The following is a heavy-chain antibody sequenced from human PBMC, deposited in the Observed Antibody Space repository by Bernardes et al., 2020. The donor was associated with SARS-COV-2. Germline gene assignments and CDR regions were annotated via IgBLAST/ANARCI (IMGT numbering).Heavy chain of an antibody. V-gene: IGHV1-8*01. Sequence: ASVKVSCKASGYTFTSYDINWVRQATGQGLEWMGWMNPNSGNTGYAQKFQGRVTMTRNTSISTAYMELGSLRSEDTAVYYCARELPYSSGWYVAAVDYWGQGTLVTVSS. J-gene: IGHJ4*02. CDR1: GYTFTSYD. CDR3: ARELPYSSGWYVAAVDY. CDR2: MNPNSGNT. D-gene: IGHD6-19*01.